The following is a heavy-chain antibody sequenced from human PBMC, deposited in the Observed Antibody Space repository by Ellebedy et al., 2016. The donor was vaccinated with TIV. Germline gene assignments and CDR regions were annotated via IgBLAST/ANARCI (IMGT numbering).Heavy chain of an antibody. CDR1: XYSFTCYW. CDR3: ARLTPPGPFAWNDPGVXWDI. D-gene: IGHD1-1*01. CDR2: LLPSDSYT. V-gene: IGHV5-10-1*01. Sequence: GESLKISCNVXXYSFTCYWITXVRQIPGKGLFLFWRLLPSDSYTNYTPSFHSHVTISAEKSISTAYRQWSSLKASDTAMYYCARLTPPGPFAWNDPGVXWDIWGQGTMVIVSS. J-gene: IGHJ3*02.